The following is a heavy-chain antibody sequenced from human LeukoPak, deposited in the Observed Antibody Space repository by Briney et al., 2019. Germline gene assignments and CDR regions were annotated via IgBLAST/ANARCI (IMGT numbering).Heavy chain of an antibody. Sequence: GGSLRLSCAASGFTFSSYSMNWVRQAPGKGLEWVSYISSSSSTIYYADSVKGRFTISRDNAKKSLYLQMNSLRAEDTAVYYCAKKGTVTATWYFDLWGRGTLVTVSS. CDR3: AKKGTVTATWYFDL. CDR1: GFTFSSYS. V-gene: IGHV3-48*04. J-gene: IGHJ2*01. CDR2: ISSSSSTI. D-gene: IGHD2-21*02.